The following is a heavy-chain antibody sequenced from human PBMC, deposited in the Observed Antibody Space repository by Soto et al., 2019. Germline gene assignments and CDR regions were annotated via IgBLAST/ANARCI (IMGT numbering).Heavy chain of an antibody. J-gene: IGHJ6*02. Sequence: ASVKVSCKASGYTFTSYDINWVRQATGQGLEWMGWMNPNSGNTGYAQKLQGRVTMTRNTSISTAYMELSSLRSEDTAMYYCARGFGNYYYYYGMDVWGQGTTVTVSS. CDR1: GYTFTSYD. V-gene: IGHV1-8*01. CDR2: MNPNSGNT. CDR3: ARGFGNYYYYYGMDV. D-gene: IGHD3-16*01.